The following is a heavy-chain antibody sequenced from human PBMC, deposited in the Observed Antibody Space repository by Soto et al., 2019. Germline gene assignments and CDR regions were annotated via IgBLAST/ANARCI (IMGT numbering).Heavy chain of an antibody. J-gene: IGHJ4*02. V-gene: IGHV2-26*01. CDR2: IFSNDVK. CDR1: GFSLTNDGMG. CDR3: ARADDWYSVDY. Sequence: QVTLKESGPVLVKPTETLTLTCTVSGFSLTNDGMGVSWIRQTPGKALEWLAHIFSNDVKYYTTSLRSRLTISKDTSKSHVVLTMTNVDPADPATYYCARADDWYSVDYWGQGTLFTVSS. D-gene: IGHD3-9*01.